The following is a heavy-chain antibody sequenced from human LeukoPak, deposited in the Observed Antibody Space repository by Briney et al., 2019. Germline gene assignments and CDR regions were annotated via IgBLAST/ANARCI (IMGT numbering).Heavy chain of an antibody. CDR1: GGSVSSSSYY. D-gene: IGHD2-15*01. J-gene: IGHJ4*02. CDR3: ARHRGGSSPSVFDS. V-gene: IGHV4-39*01. Sequence: SETLSLTCTVSGGSVSSSSYYWGWIRQPPGKGLEWIGSVYYSGSTYYNPALKSRVTISVDTSKNQFSLKMSSVTAADTTLFYCARHRGGSSPSVFDSWGQGTLVTVSS. CDR2: VYYSGST.